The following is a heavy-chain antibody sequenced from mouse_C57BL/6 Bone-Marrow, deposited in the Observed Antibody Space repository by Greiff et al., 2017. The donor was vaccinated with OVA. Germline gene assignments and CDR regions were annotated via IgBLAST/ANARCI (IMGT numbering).Heavy chain of an antibody. J-gene: IGHJ2*01. V-gene: IGHV1-82*01. CDR3: AKSYHAVDY. CDR2: IYPGDGDT. Sequence: VQLQQSGPELVKPGASVKISCKASGYAFSSSWINWVKQRPGKGLEWIGRIYPGDGDTNYNGKFKGKATLTADKSSSTAYMQLSSLTSEDSAVYFCAKSYHAVDYWGQGTTLTVSS. CDR1: GYAFSSSW.